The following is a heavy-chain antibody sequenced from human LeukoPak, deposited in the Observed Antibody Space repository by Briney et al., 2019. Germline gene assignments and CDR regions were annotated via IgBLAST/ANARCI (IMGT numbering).Heavy chain of an antibody. V-gene: IGHV3-49*04. D-gene: IGHD2-8*01. CDR2: IRSKAYGGTT. CDR1: GFTFGDYA. J-gene: IGHJ3*02. CDR3: AKPSDQWYHDAFDI. Sequence: GGTLRLSCTASGFTFGDYAMSWVREAPGKGLEWVGFIRSKAYGGTTEYAASVKGRFTISRDDSKSIAYLQMNSLKTEDTAVYYCAKPSDQWYHDAFDIWGQGTMVTVSS.